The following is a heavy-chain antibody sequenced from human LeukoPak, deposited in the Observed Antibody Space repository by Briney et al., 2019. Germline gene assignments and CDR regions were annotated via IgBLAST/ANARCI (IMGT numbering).Heavy chain of an antibody. CDR2: IIPIFGTA. CDR3: ARDDGDRGYGY. CDR1: GGTFSSYA. Sequence: SVTVSCKASGGTFSSYAICWVRQAPGQGLEWMGGIIPIFGTANYAQKFQGRVTITADESTSTAYMELSSLRSEDTAVYYCARDDGDRGYGYWGQGTLVTVSS. J-gene: IGHJ4*02. V-gene: IGHV1-69*13. D-gene: IGHD2-15*01.